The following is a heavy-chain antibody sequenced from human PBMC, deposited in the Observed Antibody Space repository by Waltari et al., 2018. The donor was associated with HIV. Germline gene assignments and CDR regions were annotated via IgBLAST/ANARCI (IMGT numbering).Heavy chain of an antibody. D-gene: IGHD2-21*02. CDR1: GYTFTAFY. Sequence: VHLVQSGADFQRPGASVDVSCEASGYTFTAFYIHWVRQAPGQGLQWRGRIKCTTGDTNLAPNFQGRVTMTRDTSVNTAYMELRSLNSNDTAIYYCARGEDVSLTSIPPGYRFDFWGVGSAVTVSS. CDR3: ARGEDVSLTSIPPGYRFDF. CDR2: IKCTTGDT. J-gene: IGHJ4*02. V-gene: IGHV1-2*06.